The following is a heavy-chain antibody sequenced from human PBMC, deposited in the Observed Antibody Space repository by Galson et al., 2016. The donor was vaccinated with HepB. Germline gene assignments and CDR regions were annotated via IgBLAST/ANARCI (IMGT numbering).Heavy chain of an antibody. CDR1: GASISTYY. J-gene: IGHJ4*02. V-gene: IGHV4-59*08. Sequence: SETLSLTCSVSGASISTYYWTWIRQSPGKALEWVGDIFYGGGTRYNASLQSRVTISVDTSKNQVFLKPTSVTAADTAVYYCARRPGGMNPVDDYFDNWGLGAVVTVSS. D-gene: IGHD3-16*01. CDR2: IFYGGGT. CDR3: ARRPGGMNPVDDYFDN.